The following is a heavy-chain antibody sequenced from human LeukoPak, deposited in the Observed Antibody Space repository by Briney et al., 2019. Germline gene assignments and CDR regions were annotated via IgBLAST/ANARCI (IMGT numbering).Heavy chain of an antibody. CDR3: AGAEAPSTPPPYGMDV. V-gene: IGHV4-31*03. CDR2: IFYSGGT. CDR1: GGSISSGGYY. J-gene: IGHJ6*02. Sequence: SETLSLTCTVSGGSISSGGYYWSWIRQHPGKGLEWIGYIFYSGGTFCNPSLKSRVTISIDTSKDQFSLKLSSVTAADTAVYYCAGAEAPSTPPPYGMDVWGQGTTVTVSS. D-gene: IGHD4/OR15-4a*01.